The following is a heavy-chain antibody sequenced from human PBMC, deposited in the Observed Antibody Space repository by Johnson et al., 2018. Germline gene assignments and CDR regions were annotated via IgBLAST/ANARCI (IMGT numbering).Heavy chain of an antibody. CDR1: GGSFSGYY. CDR2: INHSGST. D-gene: IGHD2-2*01. V-gene: IGHV4-34*01. CDR3: ARGFPYCSSTSCYAGTYYYYYMDV. Sequence: QVQLQQWGAGLLKPSETLSLTCAVYGGSFSGYYWSWIRQPPGKGLEWIGEINHSGSTNYNPSLKSRVTISVETSKNQFSLKLSSVTAADTAVYYCARGFPYCSSTSCYAGTYYYYYMDVWGKGTTVTVSS. J-gene: IGHJ6*03.